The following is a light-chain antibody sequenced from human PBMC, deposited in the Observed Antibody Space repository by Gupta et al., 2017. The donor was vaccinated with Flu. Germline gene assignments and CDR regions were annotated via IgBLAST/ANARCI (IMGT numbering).Light chain of an antibody. CDR2: KAS. J-gene: IGKJ1*01. CDR1: ESLVYSDGDSY. CDR3: MHNTRWPWT. V-gene: IGKV2-30*01. Sequence: VVMTQSPLSLPVTLGQSASIHCRSSESLVYSDGDSYVSWFHQRPGQSPRRLIYKASNRDSGVPDRISGSGSGTAFTLKISRVEAEDVGVYYCMHNTRWPWTFGQGTKVEIK.